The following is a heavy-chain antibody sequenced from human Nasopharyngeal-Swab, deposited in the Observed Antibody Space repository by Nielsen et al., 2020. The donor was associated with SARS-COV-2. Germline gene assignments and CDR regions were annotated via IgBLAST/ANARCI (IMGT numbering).Heavy chain of an antibody. V-gene: IGHV3-7*04. D-gene: IGHD6-13*01. CDR2: INHDGSEK. CDR1: EFNFGSDW. CDR3: AREGQQQLGDWYYYVDV. J-gene: IGHJ6*03. Sequence: GGSLRLSCTAAEFNFGSDWMSWVREAPGKGLEWVAHINHDGSEKYYVDSVEGRFTIPRDDAKNPLYLQMNSLRAEDTAVYYCAREGQQQLGDWYYYVDVWGNGTTVTVSS.